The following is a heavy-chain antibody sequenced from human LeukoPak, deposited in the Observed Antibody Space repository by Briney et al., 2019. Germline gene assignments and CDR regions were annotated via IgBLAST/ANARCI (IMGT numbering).Heavy chain of an antibody. CDR2: IYHSGYA. V-gene: IGHV4-38-2*02. CDR1: GYSISSGYY. CDR3: ARAEDIVMFIDY. Sequence: SETLSLTCTVSGYSISSGYYWGWIRQPPGKGLEWIGSIYHSGYAYYNPSLKSRVTISVDTSKNHFSLKLTSVTAADTAVYYLARAEDIVMFIDYGARGTLVPVP. J-gene: IGHJ4*02. D-gene: IGHD5-12*01.